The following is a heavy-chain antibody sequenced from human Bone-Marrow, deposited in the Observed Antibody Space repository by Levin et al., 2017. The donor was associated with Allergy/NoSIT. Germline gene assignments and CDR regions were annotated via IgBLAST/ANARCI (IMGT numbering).Heavy chain of an antibody. CDR1: GASMSSYY. J-gene: IGHJ5*02. D-gene: IGHD4-17*01. CDR3: ARSDPVTPIKAFDV. CDR2: MHIGGNI. V-gene: IGHV4-4*07. Sequence: PSETLSLTCTVSGASMSSYYWSWIRQPAGKGLEWIGRMHIGGNINNNPSLMSRVTLSLDTSINQCSLKLTSVSAADTAVYYCARSDPVTPIKAFDVWGQGILVTVSS.